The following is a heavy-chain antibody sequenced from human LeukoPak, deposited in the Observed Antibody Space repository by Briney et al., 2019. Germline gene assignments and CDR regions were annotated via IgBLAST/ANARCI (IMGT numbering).Heavy chain of an antibody. CDR3: ARGIAGDAPGDY. Sequence: ASAKVSCKASGYTFTGYYMHWVRQAPGQGLEWMGWINPNSGGTNYAQKFQGRVTMTRDTSISTAYMELSRLRSDDTAVYYCARGIAGDAPGDYWGQGTLVTVSS. V-gene: IGHV1-2*02. CDR1: GYTFTGYY. D-gene: IGHD7-27*01. CDR2: INPNSGGT. J-gene: IGHJ4*02.